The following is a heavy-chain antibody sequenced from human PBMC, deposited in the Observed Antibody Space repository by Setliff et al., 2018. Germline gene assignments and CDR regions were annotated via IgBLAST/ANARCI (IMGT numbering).Heavy chain of an antibody. CDR1: GFTFSSYW. Sequence: PGGSLRLSCAASGFTFSSYWMHWVRQAPGKGLVWVSRINSDGSSTSYADSVKGRFTISRDNAKNSLYLQMNSMRAEDTAVYYCARDKSPTGVLPQWYFDLWGRGTLVTVSS. CDR2: INSDGSST. CDR3: ARDKSPTGVLPQWYFDL. V-gene: IGHV3-74*01. J-gene: IGHJ2*01. D-gene: IGHD7-27*01.